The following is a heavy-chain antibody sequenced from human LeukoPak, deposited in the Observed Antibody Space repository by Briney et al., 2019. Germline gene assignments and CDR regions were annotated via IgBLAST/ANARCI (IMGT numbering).Heavy chain of an antibody. J-gene: IGHJ6*02. V-gene: IGHV4-34*01. CDR2: LNHSGST. CDR1: GGSFSGYY. CDR3: ARVDPVYYYYGMDV. Sequence: SETLSLTCAVYGGSFSGYYWSWIRQPPGKGLEWIGELNHSGSTNYNPSLKSRVTISVDRSKNQFSLKLSSVTAADTAVYCCARVDPVYYYYGMDVWGQGTTVTVSS.